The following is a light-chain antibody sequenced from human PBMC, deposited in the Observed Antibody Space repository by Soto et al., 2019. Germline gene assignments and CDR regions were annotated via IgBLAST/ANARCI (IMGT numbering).Light chain of an antibody. Sequence: DIQMTQSPSSLSASVGDRVSITCRAGQTIATSLNWYQQKPGKAPNLLIYAASNLQSGVPSRFSGSGSGTDFTLTISSLQPEDFATYYCQQSYRTPPTFGQGTRLEIK. CDR2: AAS. CDR1: QTIATS. J-gene: IGKJ5*01. V-gene: IGKV1-39*01. CDR3: QQSYRTPPT.